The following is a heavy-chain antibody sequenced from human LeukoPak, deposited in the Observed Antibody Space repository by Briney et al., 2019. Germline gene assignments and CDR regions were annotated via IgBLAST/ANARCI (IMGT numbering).Heavy chain of an antibody. CDR3: ASHDYGGRFDY. Sequence: SETLSLTCIVSGGSISSSYWSWIRQPPGKGLEWIGYVYSSGSTTYNPSLKSRVTISVDTSKNQFSLKLSSVTAADTAVYYCASHDYGGRFDYWGQGTLVTVSS. CDR1: GGSISSSY. CDR2: VYSSGST. J-gene: IGHJ4*02. V-gene: IGHV4-59*08. D-gene: IGHD4-23*01.